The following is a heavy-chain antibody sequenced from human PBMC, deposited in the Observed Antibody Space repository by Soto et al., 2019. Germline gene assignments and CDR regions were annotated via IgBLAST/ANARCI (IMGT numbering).Heavy chain of an antibody. Sequence: VKVSCKASGYTFTSYGISWVRQAPGQGLEWMGWISAYNGNSNYAQKLQGRVTMTTDTSTSTAYMELRSLRSDDTAVYYCARYSDYYDSSGHYFDYWGQGTLVTVSS. CDR1: GYTFTSYG. J-gene: IGHJ4*02. CDR2: ISAYNGNS. CDR3: ARYSDYYDSSGHYFDY. V-gene: IGHV1-18*04. D-gene: IGHD3-22*01.